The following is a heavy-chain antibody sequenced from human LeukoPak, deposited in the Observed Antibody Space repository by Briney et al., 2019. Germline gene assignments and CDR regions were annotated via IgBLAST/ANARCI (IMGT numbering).Heavy chain of an antibody. J-gene: IGHJ4*02. CDR1: GYTFTGYY. V-gene: IGHV1-2*02. CDR2: IDPNSGGT. CDR3: ARDAARGGGLIDY. Sequence: ASVKVSCKASGYTFTGYYMHWVRQAPGQGLEWLGWIDPNSGGTNYAQKFQGRVAMTRDTSISTAYMELSRLRSDDTAVYYCARDAARGGGLIDYWGQGTLVTVSS. D-gene: IGHD2-15*01.